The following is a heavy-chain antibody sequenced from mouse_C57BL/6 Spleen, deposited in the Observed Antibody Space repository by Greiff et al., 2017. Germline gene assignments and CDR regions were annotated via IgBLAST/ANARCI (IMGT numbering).Heavy chain of an antibody. CDR3: TGGSYWYFDV. Sequence: VHVKQSGAELVRPGASVKLSCTASGFNIKDDYMHWVKQRPEQGLEWIGWIDPENGDTEYASKFQGKATITADTSSNTAYLQLSSLTSEDTAVYYCTGGSYWYFDVWGTGTTVTVSS. J-gene: IGHJ1*03. CDR2: IDPENGDT. V-gene: IGHV14-4*01. CDR1: GFNIKDDY.